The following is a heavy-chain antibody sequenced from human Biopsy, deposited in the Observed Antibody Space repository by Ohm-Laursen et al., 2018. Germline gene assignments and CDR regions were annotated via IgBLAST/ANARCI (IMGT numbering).Heavy chain of an antibody. CDR2: ISYNERT. CDR3: VREPKTGTAEAWYFDL. V-gene: IGHV4-31*03. CDR1: GAPVKTSGYL. J-gene: IGHJ2*01. Sequence: TLSLTCSVSGAPVKTSGYLWAWIRQRPGKGLEWIGYISYNERTHYNPSLTSRLAISFDTSNNRISLQLRSVSVADTAVYYCVREPKTGTAEAWYFDLWGRGSPVTVPS. D-gene: IGHD3-9*01.